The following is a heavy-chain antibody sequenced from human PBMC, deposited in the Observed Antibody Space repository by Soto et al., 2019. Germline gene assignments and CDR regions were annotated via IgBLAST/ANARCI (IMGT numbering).Heavy chain of an antibody. V-gene: IGHV3-7*03. Sequence: GGSLRLSCAASGFTFSSYWMSWVRQAPGKGLEWVANIKQDGSEKYYVDSVKGRFTISRDNAKNSLYLQMNSLGAEDTAVYYCARGHTYYYDSSGYYPWGQGTLVTVSS. CDR1: GFTFSSYW. CDR3: ARGHTYYYDSSGYYP. CDR2: IKQDGSEK. J-gene: IGHJ5*02. D-gene: IGHD3-22*01.